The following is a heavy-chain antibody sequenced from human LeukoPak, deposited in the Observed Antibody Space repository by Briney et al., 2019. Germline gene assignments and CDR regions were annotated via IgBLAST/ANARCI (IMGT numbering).Heavy chain of an antibody. CDR3: AKDMGYCSSATCYGLDY. CDR2: VSGGGGTT. CDR1: GFTFSSYA. V-gene: IGHV3-23*01. J-gene: IGHJ4*02. D-gene: IGHD2-2*01. Sequence: GGSLRLSCAASGFTFSSYAMSWVRQAPGKGLEWVSTVSGGGGTTYYADSVKGRFTISRDNSKNTLFLQMNSLRAEDTAIYYCAKDMGYCSSATCYGLDYWGQGTLVTVSS.